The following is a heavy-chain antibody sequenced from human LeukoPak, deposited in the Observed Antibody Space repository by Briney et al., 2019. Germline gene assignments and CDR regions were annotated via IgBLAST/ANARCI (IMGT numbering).Heavy chain of an antibody. J-gene: IGHJ4*02. CDR3: ATSYDRSGYYYYFDF. CDR1: GGSISSYY. D-gene: IGHD3-22*01. CDR2: IYYSGST. V-gene: IGHV4-59*08. Sequence: PETLSLTCTVSGGSISSYYWSWIRQPPGKGLEWIGYIYYSGSTNYNPSLKSRVTISVDTSKNQFSLKLSSVTAADTAVYYCATSYDRSGYYYYFDFWGQGTLVTVSS.